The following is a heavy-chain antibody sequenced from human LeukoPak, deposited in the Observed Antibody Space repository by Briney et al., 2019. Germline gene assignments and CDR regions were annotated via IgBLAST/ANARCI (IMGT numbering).Heavy chain of an antibody. CDR1: GFTFDDYA. CDR2: ISWNSDNI. D-gene: IGHD3-9*01. Sequence: GGSLRLSCAASGFTFDDYAMYWVRQAPGKGLEWVSFISWNSDNIVYADSVKGRFTISRDNAKNSLFLQMNSLRPEDTALYYCTKELLVRYFDWAIDYWGQGTLVTVSS. V-gene: IGHV3-9*01. J-gene: IGHJ4*02. CDR3: TKELLVRYFDWAIDY.